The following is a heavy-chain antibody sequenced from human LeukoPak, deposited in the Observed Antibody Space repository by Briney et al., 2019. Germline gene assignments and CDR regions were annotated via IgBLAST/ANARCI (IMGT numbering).Heavy chain of an antibody. CDR1: GFTFSSYE. CDR2: ISDSGGST. V-gene: IGHV3-23*01. D-gene: IGHD3-3*01. J-gene: IGHJ6*03. CDR3: AKIGRRYDFWTGYYEEEVDYMDV. Sequence: GGSLRLSCADSGFTFSSYEMNWVRQAPGKGLEWVSGISDSGGSTKHADSVKGRFTISRDNYKNTLYLQMNSLRDEDTGVYYCAKIGRRYDFWTGYYEEEVDYMDVWGKGATVTVSS.